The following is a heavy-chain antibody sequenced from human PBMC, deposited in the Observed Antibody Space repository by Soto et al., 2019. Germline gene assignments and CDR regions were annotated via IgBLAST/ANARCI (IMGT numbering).Heavy chain of an antibody. CDR1: GGSISSGGYY. V-gene: IGHV4-31*03. CDR2: NYYSGIT. J-gene: IGHJ6*02. CDR3: ARGSSIAGLYYGMDV. D-gene: IGHD6-6*01. Sequence: TSEMLSLTCTVSGGSISSGGYYWTWIRQHPGKGLEWIGYNYYSGITYYNPSLKSRVTISLDTSKNQFSLKLSSVTAADTAVYYCARGSSIAGLYYGMDVWGQGTTVTAP.